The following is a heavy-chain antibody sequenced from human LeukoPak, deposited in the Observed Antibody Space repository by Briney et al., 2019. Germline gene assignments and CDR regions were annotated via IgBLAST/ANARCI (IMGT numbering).Heavy chain of an antibody. D-gene: IGHD2-8*01. CDR1: EFTFSDYY. J-gene: IGHJ4*02. Sequence: GGSLRLSCAASEFTFSDYYMSWVRQAPGKGLEWVSAISGSGGSTYYADSVKGRFTISRDNSKNTLYLQMNSLRAEDTAVYYCAKEGLELRVYGYFDYWGQGTLVTVSS. V-gene: IGHV3-23*01. CDR2: ISGSGGST. CDR3: AKEGLELRVYGYFDY.